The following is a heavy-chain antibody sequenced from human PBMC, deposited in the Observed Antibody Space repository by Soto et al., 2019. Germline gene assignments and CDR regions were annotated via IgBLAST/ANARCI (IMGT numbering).Heavy chain of an antibody. D-gene: IGHD6-13*01. V-gene: IGHV4-4*02. Sequence: SETLSLTCAVSGGSISSSNWWSLVRQPPGKGLEWIGEIYHSGSTNYNPSLKSRVTISVDKSKNQFSLKLSSVTAADTAVYYCARIIGYSSSWYGRYFDYWGQGTLVTVSS. J-gene: IGHJ4*02. CDR3: ARIIGYSSSWYGRYFDY. CDR1: GGSISSSNW. CDR2: IYHSGST.